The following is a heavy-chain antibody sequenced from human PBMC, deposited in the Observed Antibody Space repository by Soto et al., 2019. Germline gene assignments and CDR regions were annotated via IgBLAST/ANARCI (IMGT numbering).Heavy chain of an antibody. V-gene: IGHV3-74*01. CDR1: GFTFSGSW. CDR3: ARGIFGSGTANDY. J-gene: IGHJ4*02. D-gene: IGHD3-10*01. Sequence: EVQLVESGGGLVQPGGSPRLSCAASGFTFSGSWMHWVRQAPGKGLVWVSRINGDGSDTSYADFVKGRFTISRDDAKNTLFLQMNGLRAEDTAVYYCARGIFGSGTANDYWGQGTLVTVSS. CDR2: INGDGSDT.